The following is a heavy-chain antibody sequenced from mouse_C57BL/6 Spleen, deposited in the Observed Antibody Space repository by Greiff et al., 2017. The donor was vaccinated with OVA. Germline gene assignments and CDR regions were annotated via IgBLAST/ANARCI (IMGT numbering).Heavy chain of an antibody. CDR1: GYSITSGYY. V-gene: IGHV3-6*01. D-gene: IGHD2-3*01. J-gene: IGHJ2*01. CDR2: ISYDGSN. Sequence: EVKLMESGPGLVKPSQSLSLTCSVTGYSITSGYYWNWIRQFPGNKLEWMGYISYDGSNNYNPSLKNRISITRDTSKNQFFLKLNSVTTEDTATYYCAIYDGYYNDWGQGTTLTVSS. CDR3: AIYDGYYND.